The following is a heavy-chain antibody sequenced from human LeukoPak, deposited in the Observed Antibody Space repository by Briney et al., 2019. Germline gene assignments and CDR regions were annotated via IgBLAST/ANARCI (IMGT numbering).Heavy chain of an antibody. CDR3: ARDSGTTGEVKFDP. V-gene: IGHV4-4*07. D-gene: IGHD3-10*01. J-gene: IGHJ5*02. CDR1: GGSISSYY. Sequence: SETLSLTCTVSGGSISSYYWSWIRQPAGQGLEWIGRIYTSGSITYNPSLTSRVSMSVDTSKNQFSLKLSSVTAADTAVYYCARDSGTTGEVKFDPWGQGTLVTVSS. CDR2: IYTSGSI.